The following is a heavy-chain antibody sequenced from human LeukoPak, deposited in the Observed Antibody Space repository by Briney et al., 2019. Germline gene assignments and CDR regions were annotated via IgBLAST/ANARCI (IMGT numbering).Heavy chain of an antibody. CDR1: GSTFSSYS. J-gene: IGHJ6*03. V-gene: IGHV3-48*01. CDR3: ARRSEFGVLYYMDI. Sequence: GGSLRLSCVASGSTFSSYSMNWVRQAPGKGLEWVSYISGSSGTIYYADSVKGRFTISRDNAKNSLYLQMLSLRAEDTAVYYCARRSEFGVLYYMDIWGKGTTVTVSS. D-gene: IGHD3-16*01. CDR2: ISGSSGTI.